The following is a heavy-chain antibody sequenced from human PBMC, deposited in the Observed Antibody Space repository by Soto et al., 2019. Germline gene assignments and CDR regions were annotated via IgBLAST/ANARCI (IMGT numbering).Heavy chain of an antibody. J-gene: IGHJ4*02. V-gene: IGHV3-20*04. CDR1: GFTFDDYG. CDR3: ARATQSYYDTSGYYSYVH. CDR2: VNWNGGST. Sequence: GGSLRLSCAASGFTFDDYGMSWARQAPGKGLEWVSGVNWNGGSTGYADSVKGRFTISRDNAKSSLYLQMNNLRAEDTAFYFCARATQSYYDTSGYYSYVHWGQGAQVTVSS. D-gene: IGHD3-22*01.